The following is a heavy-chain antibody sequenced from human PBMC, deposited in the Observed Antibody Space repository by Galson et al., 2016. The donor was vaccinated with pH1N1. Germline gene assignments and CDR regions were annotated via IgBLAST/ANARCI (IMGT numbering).Heavy chain of an antibody. V-gene: IGHV3-7*01. D-gene: IGHD3-16*02. CDR1: GFSFSSYW. CDR2: INQDGSEK. Sequence: SLRLSCAASGFSFSSYWMHWVRQVPGKGLEWVANINQDGSEKYHVDSVRGRFSISGDNAKNSLYLQMNSLRGEDTAVYYCARAIGSRSSYWGQGTLVTVSS. J-gene: IGHJ4*02. CDR3: ARAIGSRSSY.